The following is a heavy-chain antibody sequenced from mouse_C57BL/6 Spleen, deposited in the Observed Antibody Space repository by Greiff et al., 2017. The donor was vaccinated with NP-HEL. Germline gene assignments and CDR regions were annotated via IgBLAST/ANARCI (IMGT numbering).Heavy chain of an antibody. V-gene: IGHV2-5*01. CDR2: IWRGGST. CDR3: AEGYDGPYYAMDY. D-gene: IGHD2-3*01. J-gene: IGHJ4*01. CDR1: GFSLTSYG. Sequence: QVQLQQSGPGLVQPSQSLSITCTVSGFSLTSYGVHWVRQSPGKGLEWLGVIWRGGSTDYNAAFMSRLSITKDNSKSQVFFKMNSLQADDTAIYYCAEGYDGPYYAMDYWGQGTSVTVSS.